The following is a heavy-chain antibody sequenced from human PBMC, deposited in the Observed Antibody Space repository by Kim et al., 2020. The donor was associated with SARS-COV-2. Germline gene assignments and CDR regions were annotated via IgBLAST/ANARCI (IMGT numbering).Heavy chain of an antibody. D-gene: IGHD2-2*01. J-gene: IGHJ6*03. CDR3: ARGVKVPAAIWISYYYYYMDV. Sequence: ASVKVSCKASGYTFTSYDINWVPQATGQGLEWMGWMNPNSGNTGYAQKFQGRVTMTRNTSISTAYMELSSLRSEDTAVYYCARGVKVPAAIWISYYYYYMDVWGKGTTVTVSS. V-gene: IGHV1-8*01. CDR1: GYTFTSYD. CDR2: MNPNSGNT.